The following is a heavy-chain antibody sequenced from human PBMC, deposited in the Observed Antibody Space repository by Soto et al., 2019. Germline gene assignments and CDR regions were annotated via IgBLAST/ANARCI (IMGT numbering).Heavy chain of an antibody. J-gene: IGHJ6*02. V-gene: IGHV3-23*01. Sequence: QPGGSLRLSCAASGFTFSSYAMSWVRQAPGKGLEWVSAISGSGGSTYYADSVKGRFTISRDNSKNTLYLQMNSLRAEDTAVYYCAKKSWVYDSSPGGGSGKHYYYYGMDVWGQGTTVTVSS. CDR2: ISGSGGST. D-gene: IGHD3-22*01. CDR3: AKKSWVYDSSPGGGSGKHYYYYGMDV. CDR1: GFTFSSYA.